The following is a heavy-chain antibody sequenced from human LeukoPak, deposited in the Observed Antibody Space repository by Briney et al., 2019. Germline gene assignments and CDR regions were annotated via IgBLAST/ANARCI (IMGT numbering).Heavy chain of an antibody. V-gene: IGHV4-59*08. CDR2: IYYSGST. J-gene: IGHJ4*02. CDR1: GGSISSYY. Sequence: SETLSLTCTVSGGSISSYYWSWIRQPPGKGLEWIGYIYYSGSTNYNPSLKSRVTISVDTSKNQFSLKLSSVTAADTAVYYCARFRVITGYFDYWGQGTLVTVSS. D-gene: IGHD3-22*01. CDR3: ARFRVITGYFDY.